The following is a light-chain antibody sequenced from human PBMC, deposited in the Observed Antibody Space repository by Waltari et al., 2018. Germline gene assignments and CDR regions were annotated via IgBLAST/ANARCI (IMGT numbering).Light chain of an antibody. CDR1: SSEVRSYNY. V-gene: IGLV2-23*02. Sequence: QSALTQPASVSGSPGQSITLTCTGTSSEVRSYNYVSWYQQYPGKAPKLLIYAVTQRPSGVSDRFSGSKSGNTASLTISGLQAEDEADYYCCSYAGDSLYVFGTGTTVTV. J-gene: IGLJ1*01. CDR3: CSYAGDSLYV. CDR2: AVT.